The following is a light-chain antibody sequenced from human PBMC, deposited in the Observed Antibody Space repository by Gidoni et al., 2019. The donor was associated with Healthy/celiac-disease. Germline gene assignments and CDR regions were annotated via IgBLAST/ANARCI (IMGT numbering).Light chain of an antibody. J-gene: IGKJ3*01. V-gene: IGKV3-15*01. Sequence: EIVMTQSPATLSVSPGERATLSCRASQSVSSNLAWYKQKPGQAPRLLIYGASTRATGIPARFIGSGSGTEFTLTISSLQSEDFAVYYCQQYNNWPPFTFGPGTKVDIK. CDR1: QSVSSN. CDR2: GAS. CDR3: QQYNNWPPFT.